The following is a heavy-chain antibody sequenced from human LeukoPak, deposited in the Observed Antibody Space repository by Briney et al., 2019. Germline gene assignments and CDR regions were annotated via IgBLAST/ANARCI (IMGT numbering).Heavy chain of an antibody. CDR1: GFTFSSYA. D-gene: IGHD3-3*01. V-gene: IGHV3-23*01. Sequence: GGSLRLSCAASGFTFSSYAMSWVRQAPGKGLEWVSAISGSGGSTYYADSVKGRFTISRDNSENTLYLQMNSLRAEDTAVYYCAKGNDFWSGYSDYWGQGTLVTVSS. CDR3: AKGNDFWSGYSDY. J-gene: IGHJ4*02. CDR2: ISGSGGST.